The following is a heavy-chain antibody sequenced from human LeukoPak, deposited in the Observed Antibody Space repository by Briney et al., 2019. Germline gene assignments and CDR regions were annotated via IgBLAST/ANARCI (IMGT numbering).Heavy chain of an antibody. CDR2: IYSDATNQ. V-gene: IGHV3-33*06. D-gene: IGHD4-11*01. J-gene: IGHJ4*02. Sequence: QPGKSLTLSCVASQFTFSHFGMHWVRQAPGKGLEWVAIIYSDATNQYYADSVKGRFTISRDNSRNTVYLQMNSLRAEDTAVYFCAKDAQRGFDYSNSLESWGQGPLVTVSS. CDR1: QFTFSHFG. CDR3: AKDAQRGFDYSNSLES.